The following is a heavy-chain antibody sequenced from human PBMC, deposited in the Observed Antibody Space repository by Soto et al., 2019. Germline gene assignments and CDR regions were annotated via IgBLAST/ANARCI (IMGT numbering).Heavy chain of an antibody. CDR3: ASYGGGLEPREYNSGRGV. CDR1: GYSFTSYW. Sequence: PGESLKISCKASGYSFTSYWIGWMRQMAGKGLEWMGIVYPGDSDTRYSPSFQGQVTISADKSISTAYLQWSSLKASDNAIYYWASYGGGLEPREYNSGRGVWGQGTTDTVSS. V-gene: IGHV5-51*01. J-gene: IGHJ6*02. CDR2: VYPGDSDT. D-gene: IGHD1-1*01.